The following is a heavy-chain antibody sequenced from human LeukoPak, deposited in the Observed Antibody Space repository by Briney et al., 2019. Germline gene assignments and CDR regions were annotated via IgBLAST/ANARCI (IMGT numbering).Heavy chain of an antibody. J-gene: IGHJ4*02. CDR3: ARDYYDSSDYFDY. D-gene: IGHD3-22*01. CDR2: ISYDGSNK. Sequence: GRSLRLSCAASGFTFSSYAMHWVRQAPGKGLEWVAVISYDGSNKYYADSVKGRFTISRDNSKNTLYLQMNSLRAEDTAVYYCARDYYDSSDYFDYWGQGTLVTVSS. V-gene: IGHV3-30-3*01. CDR1: GFTFSSYA.